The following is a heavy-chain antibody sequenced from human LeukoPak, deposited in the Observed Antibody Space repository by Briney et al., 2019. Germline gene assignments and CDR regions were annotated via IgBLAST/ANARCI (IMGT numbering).Heavy chain of an antibody. CDR1: GFTFSSYA. Sequence: GGSLRLSCAASGFTFSSYAMSWVRQAPGKGLEWVSAISGSGGSTYYADSVKGRFTISRDNSKNTLYLQMNSLRAEDTAVYYCAKEGFWSGYKTGYFDYWGQGTLVTVSS. CDR2: ISGSGGST. CDR3: AKEGFWSGYKTGYFDY. D-gene: IGHD3-3*01. J-gene: IGHJ4*02. V-gene: IGHV3-23*01.